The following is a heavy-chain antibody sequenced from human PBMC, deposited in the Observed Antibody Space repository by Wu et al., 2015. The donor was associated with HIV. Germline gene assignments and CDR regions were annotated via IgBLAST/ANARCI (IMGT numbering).Heavy chain of an antibody. CDR3: ARDPFXDHSGYYKLDY. CDR1: GYTFSAYD. D-gene: IGHD3-22*01. Sequence: QVQLVQSETEMKKPGASLKVSCKASGYTFSAYDINWVRQAPGQGLEWVGWMNPNSGNTGYPQKFQGRVTLTSDTSISTTYMELSGLRSDDTAVYYCARDPFXDHSGYYKLDYWGQGTLVTVSS. J-gene: IGHJ4*02. CDR2: MNPNSGNT. V-gene: IGHV1-8*01.